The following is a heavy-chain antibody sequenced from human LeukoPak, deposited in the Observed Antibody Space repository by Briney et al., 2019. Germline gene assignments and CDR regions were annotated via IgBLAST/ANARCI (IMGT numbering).Heavy chain of an antibody. V-gene: IGHV3-21*05. Sequence: GGSLRLSCAVYGFTFTSYSTNWVRQAPGKGLERDSYINPSADVIYYTDSVEGRFTVPRDNAKNSLFLQMHSLRVEDTAVYFCARDHIWAFEIWGQGTMVTVSS. CDR3: ARDHIWAFEI. CDR1: GFTFTSYS. J-gene: IGHJ3*02. CDR2: INPSADVI.